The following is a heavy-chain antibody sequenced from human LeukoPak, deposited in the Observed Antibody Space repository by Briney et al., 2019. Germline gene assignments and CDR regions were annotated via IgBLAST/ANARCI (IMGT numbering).Heavy chain of an antibody. J-gene: IGHJ4*02. V-gene: IGHV3-48*04. D-gene: IGHD3-22*01. CDR3: ARDFYYDSSGYPPSDYFDY. CDR2: ISSSSSTI. Sequence: LSGGSLRLSCTASGFTFSSYSMNWVRQAPGKGLEWVSYISSSSSTIYYADSMKGRFTISRDNAKNSLYLQMNSLRAEDTAVYYCARDFYYDSSGYPPSDYFDYWGQGTLVTVSS. CDR1: GFTFSSYS.